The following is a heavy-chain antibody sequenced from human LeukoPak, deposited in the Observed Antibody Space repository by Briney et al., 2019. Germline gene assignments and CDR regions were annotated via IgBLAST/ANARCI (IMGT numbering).Heavy chain of an antibody. D-gene: IGHD6-13*01. V-gene: IGHV3-7*01. CDR2: IKQDGSEK. Sequence: GGSLRLSCAASGFTFRSYWMSWVRQAPGKGLEWVANIKQDGSEKYYVDSVKGRFTISRDNAKNSLYLQMNSLRAEDTAVYYCARDCGYSSSWYPYFDDWGQGTLVTVSS. J-gene: IGHJ4*02. CDR1: GFTFRSYW. CDR3: ARDCGYSSSWYPYFDD.